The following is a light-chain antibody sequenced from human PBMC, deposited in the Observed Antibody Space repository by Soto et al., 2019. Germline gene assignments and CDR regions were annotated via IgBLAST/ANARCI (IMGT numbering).Light chain of an antibody. CDR2: AAS. J-gene: IGKJ4*01. CDR3: QQYNSYPLT. V-gene: IGKV1-17*01. Sequence: DIQMTQSPSSLSASVGDRVTITCRASQGIGNDLGWYQQKPGNAPKRLIFAASSLQSGVPSRFSGSESGTEFTLTISSLQPEDFATYYCQQYNSYPLTFGGRTKVEVK. CDR1: QGIGND.